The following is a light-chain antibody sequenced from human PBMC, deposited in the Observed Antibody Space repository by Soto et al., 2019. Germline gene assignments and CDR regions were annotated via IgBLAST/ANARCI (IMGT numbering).Light chain of an antibody. CDR2: DPS. V-gene: IGKV1-5*02. J-gene: IGKJ4*01. CDR1: QSISSW. CDR3: QQYNSYPLT. Sequence: DIQMTQSPSTLSAPVGDRVTTICRASQSISSWLAWYQQKPGKAPKLLIYDPSSLESGVPSRFSGSGSGTEFTLTISSLQPDDFATYYCQQYNSYPLTFGGGTKVEIK.